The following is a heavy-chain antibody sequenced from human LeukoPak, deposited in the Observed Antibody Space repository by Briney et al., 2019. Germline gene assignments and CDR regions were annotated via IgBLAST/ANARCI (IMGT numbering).Heavy chain of an antibody. J-gene: IGHJ4*02. CDR2: ISGSGGST. D-gene: IGHD3-22*01. CDR1: GFTFSSYA. V-gene: IGHV3-23*01. CDR3: AKRGDYYDSSGWSLDY. Sequence: GGSLRLSCEASGFTFSSYAMSWVRQAPGKGLEWVSAISGSGGSTYYADSVKGRFTISRDNSKNTLYLQMNSLRAEDTAVYYCAKRGDYYDSSGWSLDYWGQGTLVTVSS.